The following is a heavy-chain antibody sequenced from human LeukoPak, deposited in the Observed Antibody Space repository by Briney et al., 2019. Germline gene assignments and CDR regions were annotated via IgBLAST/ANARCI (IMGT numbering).Heavy chain of an antibody. D-gene: IGHD2-2*02. V-gene: IGHV5-51*01. J-gene: IGHJ4*02. CDR1: GYTFSSHW. Sequence: GESLKISCKGSGYTFSSHWIAWVRQMPGKGLEWMGIVYPGDSDTRYSPSFQGQVTISADKSISTAYLQWSSLKASDTAMYYCARRWYCSSTGCSTDFDYWGQGTLVTVSS. CDR3: ARRWYCSSTGCSTDFDY. CDR2: VYPGDSDT.